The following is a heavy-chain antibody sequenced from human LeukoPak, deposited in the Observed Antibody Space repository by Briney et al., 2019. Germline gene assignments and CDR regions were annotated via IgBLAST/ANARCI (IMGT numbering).Heavy chain of an antibody. CDR1: GYSFSTYW. CDR2: IYPADSDT. D-gene: IGHD1-20*01. Sequence: GESLKISCKGSGYSFSTYWIGWVRQMPGTDLEWMGIIYPADSDTRYSPSFQGQVTISADKSISTAYLQWSSLKASDTAMYYCARCRPEYNWNAGGAFDIWGQGTVVTVSS. J-gene: IGHJ3*02. V-gene: IGHV5-51*01. CDR3: ARCRPEYNWNAGGAFDI.